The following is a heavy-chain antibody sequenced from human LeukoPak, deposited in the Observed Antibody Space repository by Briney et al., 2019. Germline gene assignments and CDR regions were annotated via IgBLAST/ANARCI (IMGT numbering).Heavy chain of an antibody. CDR3: ARDPPPNWNDRGWFDP. V-gene: IGHV1-69*01. J-gene: IGHJ5*02. Sequence: SVKVSCKASGGTFSSYDIGWVRQAPGQGLDWMGGIIPIFGTANYAQKFQGRVTITADESTSTAYMELSSLRSEDTAVYYCARDPPPNWNDRGWFDPWGQGTLVTVSS. CDR2: IIPIFGTA. CDR1: GGTFSSYD. D-gene: IGHD1-20*01.